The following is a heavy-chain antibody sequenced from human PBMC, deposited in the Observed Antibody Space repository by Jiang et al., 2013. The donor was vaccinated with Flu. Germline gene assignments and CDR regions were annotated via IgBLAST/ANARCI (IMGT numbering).Heavy chain of an antibody. CDR3: ARIPTCRGDQDPWGRFDP. D-gene: IGHD2-21*02. CDR2: IDWDDDK. CDR1: GFSLSTSGMC. V-gene: IGHV2-70*11. J-gene: IGHJ5*02. Sequence: KPTQTLTLTCTFSGFSLSTSGMCVSWIRQPPGKALEWLARIDWDDDKYYSTSLKTRLTISKDTSKNRVVLTMTNMDPVDTATYYCARIPTCRGDQDPWGRFDPWGQGTLVTVSS.